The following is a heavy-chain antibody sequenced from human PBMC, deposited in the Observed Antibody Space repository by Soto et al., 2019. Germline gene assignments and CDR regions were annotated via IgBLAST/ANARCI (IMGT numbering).Heavy chain of an antibody. CDR3: ARDYSGRNPFDY. J-gene: IGHJ4*02. V-gene: IGHV3-11*01. CDR1: GFTFSDYY. CDR2: SSNSGNTI. Sequence: GGSLRLSCVASGFTFSDYYMNWIRQAPGKGLEWVSYSSNSGNTIYYADSVKGRFTVSRDNAKNSLYLQMNSLRAEDTAVYYCARDYSGRNPFDYWGQGTLVTSPQ. D-gene: IGHD1-26*01.